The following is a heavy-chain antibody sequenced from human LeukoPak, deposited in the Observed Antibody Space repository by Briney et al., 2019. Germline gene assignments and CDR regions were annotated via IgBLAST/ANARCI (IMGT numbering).Heavy chain of an antibody. Sequence: GGSLRLSCAASGFTFDDYAMHWVRQAPGKGLEWVSGISWNSGSIGYADSVKGRFTISRDNAKNSLYLQMNSLRAEDTALYYCAKDISAHIVVVTAINYWGQGTLVTVSS. V-gene: IGHV3-9*01. CDR1: GFTFDDYA. CDR2: ISWNSGSI. J-gene: IGHJ4*02. D-gene: IGHD2-21*02. CDR3: AKDISAHIVVVTAINY.